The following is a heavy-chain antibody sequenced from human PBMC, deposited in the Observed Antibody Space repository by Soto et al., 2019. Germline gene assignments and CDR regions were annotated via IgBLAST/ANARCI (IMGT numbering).Heavy chain of an antibody. CDR2: IYYSGST. J-gene: IGHJ5*02. CDR1: GGSISSYY. D-gene: IGHD2-2*01. Sequence: PSETLSLTCTVSGGSISSYYWSWIRQPPGKGLEWIGYIYYSGSTNYNPSLKSRVTISVDTSKNQFSLKLSSVTAADTAVYYCARYCSSTSCYSPRYNWFDPWGQGTLVTVSS. V-gene: IGHV4-59*01. CDR3: ARYCSSTSCYSPRYNWFDP.